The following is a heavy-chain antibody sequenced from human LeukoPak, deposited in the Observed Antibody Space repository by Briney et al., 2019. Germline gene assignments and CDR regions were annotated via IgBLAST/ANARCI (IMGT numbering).Heavy chain of an antibody. CDR2: ISSSSSYI. J-gene: IGHJ3*02. CDR3: ASDYSSGWYAFDI. D-gene: IGHD6-19*01. Sequence: GGSLRLSCAASGFTFSSYSMNWVRQAPGKGLEWVSSISSSSSYIYYADSVKGRFTISRDNAKNSLYLQMNSLRAEDTAVYYCASDYSSGWYAFDIWGQGTMVTVSS. V-gene: IGHV3-21*01. CDR1: GFTFSSYS.